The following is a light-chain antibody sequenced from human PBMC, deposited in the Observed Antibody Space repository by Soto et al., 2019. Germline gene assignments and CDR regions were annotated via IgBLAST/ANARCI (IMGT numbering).Light chain of an antibody. Sequence: QPVLTQSPSASASLGASVKLTCNLSSGHSSYAIAWHQQQPEKGPRYLMKLNSDGSHIKGDGIPDRFSGSSSGTERYLTISSLQSEDEADYYCQTWGTGIVVFGGGTKLTVL. CDR3: QTWGTGIVV. J-gene: IGLJ2*01. CDR1: SGHSSYA. CDR2: LNSDGSH. V-gene: IGLV4-69*01.